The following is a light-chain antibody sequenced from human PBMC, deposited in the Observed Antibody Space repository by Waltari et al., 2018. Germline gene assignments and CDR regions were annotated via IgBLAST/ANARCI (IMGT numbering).Light chain of an antibody. CDR3: QQYYKWPLT. CDR2: GAF. J-gene: IGKJ4*01. V-gene: IGKV3-15*01. Sequence: EIVLTQSPATLSVSPGERATLTCRASQRVNTYLAWYQQNPGQAPRILISGAFSRATGISARFSGSGSGTDFTLTISSLEFADSAVYYCQQYYKWPLTFGGGTKMEIK. CDR1: QRVNTY.